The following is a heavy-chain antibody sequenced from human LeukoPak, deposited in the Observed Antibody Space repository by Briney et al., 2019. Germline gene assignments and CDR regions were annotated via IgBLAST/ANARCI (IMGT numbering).Heavy chain of an antibody. Sequence: GASVKVSCKASGYTFTSYAMNWVRQAPGQGLEWMGWINTNTGNPTYAQGFTGRFVFSLDTSVSTAYLQISSLKAEDTAVYYCARRCSSGQLVSQRCLDYWGQGTLVTVSS. CDR1: GYTFTSYA. D-gene: IGHD6-25*01. CDR3: ARRCSSGQLVSQRCLDY. V-gene: IGHV7-4-1*02. CDR2: INTNTGNP. J-gene: IGHJ4*02.